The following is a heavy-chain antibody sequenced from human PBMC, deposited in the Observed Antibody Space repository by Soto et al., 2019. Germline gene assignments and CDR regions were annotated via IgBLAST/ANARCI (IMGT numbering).Heavy chain of an antibody. Sequence: QVQLVQSGAEVKKPGSSVKVACKASRGSFSNFVMSWVRQAPGQGLEWMGGIIPNFGTTNYAQKFQGKVTITADETTRTAYLELSGLTSEDTSVYYCARAVGGEATIRYWGQGNLVTVSS. D-gene: IGHD5-12*01. V-gene: IGHV1-69*01. J-gene: IGHJ4*02. CDR1: RGSFSNFV. CDR3: ARAVGGEATIRY. CDR2: IIPNFGTT.